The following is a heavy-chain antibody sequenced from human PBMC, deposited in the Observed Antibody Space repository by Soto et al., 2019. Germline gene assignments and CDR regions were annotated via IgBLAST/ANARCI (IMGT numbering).Heavy chain of an antibody. CDR1: GYTFTSYA. V-gene: IGHV1-3*01. CDR2: INAGNGNT. CDR3: ARESLGYYYYGMDV. J-gene: IGHJ6*02. Sequence: GASVKVSCKASGYTFTSYAMHWVRQAPGQRLEWMGWINAGNGNTKYSQKFQGRVTITRDTSASTAYMELSSLRSEDTAVYYCARESLGYYYYGMDVWGQGTTVTVSS.